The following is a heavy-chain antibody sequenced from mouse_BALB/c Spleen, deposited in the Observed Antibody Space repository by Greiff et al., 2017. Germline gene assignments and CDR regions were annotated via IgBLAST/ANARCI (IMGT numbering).Heavy chain of an antibody. V-gene: IGHV1S22*01. J-gene: IGHJ3*01. Sequence: LQQPGSELVRPGASVKLSCKASGYTFTSYWMHWVKQRPGQGLEWIGNIYPGRGSTNYDEKFKSKATLTVDTSSSTAYMQLSSLTSEDSAVYYCTRPFYYDYPFAYWGQGTLVTVSA. D-gene: IGHD2-4*01. CDR2: IYPGRGST. CDR1: GYTFTSYW. CDR3: TRPFYYDYPFAY.